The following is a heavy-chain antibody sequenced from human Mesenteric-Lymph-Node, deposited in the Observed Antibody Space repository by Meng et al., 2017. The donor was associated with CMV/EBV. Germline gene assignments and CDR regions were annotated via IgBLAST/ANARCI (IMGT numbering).Heavy chain of an antibody. CDR1: GFTFSSYA. J-gene: IGHJ5*02. CDR3: ARVDYDSSGYYAVVNWFDP. Sequence: GGSLRLSCAASGFTFSSYAMSWVRQAPGKGLEWVSAISGSGGSTYYADSVKGRFTISRDNSKNTLYLQMNSLRAEDTAVYYCARVDYDSSGYYAVVNWFDPWGQGTLVTVSS. V-gene: IGHV3-23*01. CDR2: ISGSGGST. D-gene: IGHD3-22*01.